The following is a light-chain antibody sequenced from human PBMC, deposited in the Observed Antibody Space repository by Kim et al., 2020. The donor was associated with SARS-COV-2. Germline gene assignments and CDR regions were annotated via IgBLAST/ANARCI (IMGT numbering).Light chain of an antibody. Sequence: GQKVTISCSGSSSNIGTNYVSWYQQLTGTVPKVLIYDNNKRPSGIPDRFSGSKSGTSGTLDITGLQTGDEADYYCGTWDSSLSVWLFGGGTQLTVL. CDR3: GTWDSSLSVWL. CDR1: SSNIGTNY. CDR2: DNN. J-gene: IGLJ3*02. V-gene: IGLV1-51*01.